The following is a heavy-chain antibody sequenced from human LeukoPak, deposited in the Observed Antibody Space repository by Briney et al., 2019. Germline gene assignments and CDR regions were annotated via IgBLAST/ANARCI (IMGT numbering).Heavy chain of an antibody. V-gene: IGHV3-23*01. D-gene: IGHD6-19*01. CDR3: AKRDNRGWYYFDS. J-gene: IGHJ4*02. Sequence: GGSLRLSCAASGFTFSNYAMNWVRQAPGKGLEWVSVISGSGGSTYYADSVKDRFTISRDNSKNTLYLQMNSLRAEDTAVYYCAKRDNRGWYYFDSWGQGTLVIVSS. CDR1: GFTFSNYA. CDR2: ISGSGGST.